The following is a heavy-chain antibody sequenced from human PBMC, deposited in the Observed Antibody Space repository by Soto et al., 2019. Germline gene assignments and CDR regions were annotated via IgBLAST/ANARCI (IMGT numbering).Heavy chain of an antibody. V-gene: IGHV1-69*01. J-gene: IGHJ3*02. CDR2: IIPIFGTA. CDR3: ARSAARSNAFDS. Sequence: QVQLVRSGAEVKKPGSSVKVACKASGGTFSIYAISWVRQAHGQGLEWMGGIIPIFGTANYAQKFLGRVPLTADESTSTAYMELSRLISEDTAVYYFARSAARSNAFDSWGQGTIVTVSS. CDR1: GGTFSIYA. D-gene: IGHD6-6*01.